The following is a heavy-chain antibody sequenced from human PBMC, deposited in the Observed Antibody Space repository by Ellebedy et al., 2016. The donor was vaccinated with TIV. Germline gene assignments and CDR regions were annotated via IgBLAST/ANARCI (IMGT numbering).Heavy chain of an antibody. J-gene: IGHJ5*02. CDR3: ARDDPSGWLDP. Sequence: MPSETLSLTCTVSGGSVSSGRYYWSWIRPPPGKGLDWVGYIYYSGNTNYNPSLKSRVTISIDTSKNQFSLRLTSVTAADTAVYYCARDDPSGWLDPWGQGTLVTVSS. CDR2: IYYSGNT. CDR1: GGSVSSGRYY. D-gene: IGHD3-10*01. V-gene: IGHV4-61*01.